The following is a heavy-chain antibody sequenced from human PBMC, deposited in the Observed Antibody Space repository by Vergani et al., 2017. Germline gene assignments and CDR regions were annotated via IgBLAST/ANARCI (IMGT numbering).Heavy chain of an antibody. J-gene: IGHJ4*02. V-gene: IGHV4-34*01. Sequence: QVQLQQWGAGLLKPSETLSLTCAVYGGSFSGYYWSWIRQPPGKGLEWIGEINHSGSTNYNPSLKSRVTISVDTSKNQFSLKLSYVTAADTAVYYCARGLKGDFWSGYYYFDYWGQGTLVTVSS. CDR3: ARGLKGDFWSGYYYFDY. CDR2: INHSGST. CDR1: GGSFSGYY. D-gene: IGHD3-3*01.